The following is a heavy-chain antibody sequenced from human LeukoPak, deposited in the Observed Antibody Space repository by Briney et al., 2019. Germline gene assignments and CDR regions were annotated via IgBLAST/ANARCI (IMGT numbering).Heavy chain of an antibody. Sequence: ASVKVSCKASGYTFTGYYMHWVRQAPGHGLEWTGWINPNSGGTNYAQKFQGRVTMTRDTSISTAYMELSRLRSDDTAVYYCARVVGYSSGWSAGYWGQGTLVTVSS. CDR1: GYTFTGYY. CDR2: INPNSGGT. J-gene: IGHJ4*02. V-gene: IGHV1-2*02. CDR3: ARVVGYSSGWSAGY. D-gene: IGHD6-19*01.